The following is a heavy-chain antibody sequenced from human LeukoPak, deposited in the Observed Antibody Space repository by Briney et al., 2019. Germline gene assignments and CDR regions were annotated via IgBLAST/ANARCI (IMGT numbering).Heavy chain of an antibody. Sequence: PSQTLSLTCTVSGGSISSGGYYWSWIRQPPGKGLEWIGYIYYSGSTYYNPSLKSRVTISVDTSKNQFSLKLSSVTAADTAVYYCARANPPDYVWGSYRYLYFDYWGQGTLVTVSS. CDR3: ARANPPDYVWGSYRYLYFDY. J-gene: IGHJ4*02. CDR2: IYYSGST. D-gene: IGHD3-16*02. CDR1: GGSISSGGYY. V-gene: IGHV4-31*03.